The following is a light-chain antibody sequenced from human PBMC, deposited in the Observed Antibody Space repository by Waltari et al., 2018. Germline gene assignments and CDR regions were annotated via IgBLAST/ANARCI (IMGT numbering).Light chain of an antibody. V-gene: IGLV2-14*01. Sequence: QSALTQPASVSGSPGQSITISCTGTSNDVGFYNYVSWYQQHPGKAPKVIIYEVSNRPSGISNRFSGSKPGNTASLTISGLQPEDEADYHCSAYTSTSALVFGTGTKVTVL. J-gene: IGLJ1*01. CDR2: EVS. CDR1: SNDVGFYNY. CDR3: SAYTSTSALV.